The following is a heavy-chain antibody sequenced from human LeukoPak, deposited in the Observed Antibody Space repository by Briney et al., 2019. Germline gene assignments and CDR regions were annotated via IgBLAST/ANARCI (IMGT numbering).Heavy chain of an antibody. CDR2: IKQDGSEK. V-gene: IGHV3-7*04. J-gene: IGHJ4*02. CDR3: ARYGYDSSGYTRGTDY. D-gene: IGHD3-22*01. CDR1: GFTFSSYW. Sequence: PGGSLRLSCAASGFTFSSYWMSWVRQAPGKGREWVANIKQDGSEKYYVDSVRGRFTISRDNAKNSLYLQMNSLRAEDTAVYYCARYGYDSSGYTRGTDYWGQGTLVTVSS.